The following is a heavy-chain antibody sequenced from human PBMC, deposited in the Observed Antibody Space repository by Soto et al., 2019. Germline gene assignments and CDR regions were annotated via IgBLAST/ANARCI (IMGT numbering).Heavy chain of an antibody. D-gene: IGHD6-6*01. CDR1: GFTFSNAW. V-gene: IGHV3-15*01. CDR3: TMSIAALPLTPAGAGFDY. Sequence: EVQLVESGGGLVKPGGSLRLSCAASGFTFSNAWMSWVRQAPGKGLEWVGRIKSKTDGGTTDYAAPVKGRFTISRDDSKNTLYLQMNSLKTEETAAYYCTMSIAALPLTPAGAGFDYWGQGTLVTVSS. J-gene: IGHJ4*02. CDR2: IKSKTDGGTT.